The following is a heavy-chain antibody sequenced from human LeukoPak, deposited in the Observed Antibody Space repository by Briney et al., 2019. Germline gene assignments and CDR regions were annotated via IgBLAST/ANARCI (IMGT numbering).Heavy chain of an antibody. D-gene: IGHD5-12*01. CDR3: ARDIAGNDRAPYDSENWYFDL. CDR2: IVVGSGNT. V-gene: IGHV1-58*01. J-gene: IGHJ2*01. CDR1: GFTFTSSA. Sequence: GTSVKVSCKASGFTFTSSAVQWVRQARGQRLEWIGWIVVGSGNTNYAQKFQGRVTITADESTSTAYMELSSLRSEDTAVYCCARDIAGNDRAPYDSENWYFDLWGRGTLVTVSS.